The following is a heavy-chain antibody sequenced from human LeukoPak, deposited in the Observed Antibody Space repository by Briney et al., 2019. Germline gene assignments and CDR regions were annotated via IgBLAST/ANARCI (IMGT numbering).Heavy chain of an antibody. Sequence: AASVKLSCKASGYTFTGYYMHWVRQAPGQGLEWMGWINPNSGGTNYAQKFQGRVTMTRDTSISTAYMELSRLRSDDAAVYYCARDRCSSTSYYPGGYYYYYMDVWGKGTTVTVSS. V-gene: IGHV1-2*02. CDR3: ARDRCSSTSYYPGGYYYYYMDV. CDR2: INPNSGGT. CDR1: GYTFTGYY. J-gene: IGHJ6*03. D-gene: IGHD2-2*01.